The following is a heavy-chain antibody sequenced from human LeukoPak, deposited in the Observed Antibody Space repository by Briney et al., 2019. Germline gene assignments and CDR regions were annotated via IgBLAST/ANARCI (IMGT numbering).Heavy chain of an antibody. CDR2: IYYSGST. Sequence: PSETLSLTCTVSGGSISGWYWSWIRQPPGKGLEWIGYIYYSGSTNYNPSLKSRVTISLDTSKTQFSLKLSSVTAADTAVYYCARGHYLSGSYNWFDPWGQGTLVTVSS. CDR1: GGSISGWY. J-gene: IGHJ5*02. CDR3: ARGHYLSGSYNWFDP. D-gene: IGHD3-10*01. V-gene: IGHV4-59*01.